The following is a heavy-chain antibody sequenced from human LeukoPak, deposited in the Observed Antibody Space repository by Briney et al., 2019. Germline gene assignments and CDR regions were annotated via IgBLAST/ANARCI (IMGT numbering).Heavy chain of an antibody. CDR3: ATTVTYYYMDV. V-gene: IGHV3-30*02. J-gene: IGHJ6*03. Sequence: PGGSLRLSCAVSGFTFSSYGMHWVRQAPGRGLEWVAFIPYDGSNKDYADSVKGRFTISRDNSKNTLYLQMNSLRPDDTALYYCATTVTYYYMDVWGKGTTVTVSS. D-gene: IGHD3-10*01. CDR2: IPYDGSNK. CDR1: GFTFSSYG.